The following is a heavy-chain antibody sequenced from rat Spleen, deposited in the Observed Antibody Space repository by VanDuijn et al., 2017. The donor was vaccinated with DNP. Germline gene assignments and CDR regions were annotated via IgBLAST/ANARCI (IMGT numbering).Heavy chain of an antibody. Sequence: EVQLVESGGGLVQPGRSLKLSCAASGYTFSDYYMAWVRQAPTKGLEWVAYIGSAAYAPYYGDSVKGRFTISRDNAKSTLFLQMNSLRSEDMATYYCARWNSGHFDYWGQGVMVSVSS. CDR2: IGSAAYAP. V-gene: IGHV5-22*01. D-gene: IGHD4-3*01. J-gene: IGHJ2*01. CDR3: ARWNSGHFDY. CDR1: GYTFSDYY.